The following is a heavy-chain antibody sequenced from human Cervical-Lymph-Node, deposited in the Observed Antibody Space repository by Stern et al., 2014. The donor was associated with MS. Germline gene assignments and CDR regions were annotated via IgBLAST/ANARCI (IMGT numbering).Heavy chain of an antibody. J-gene: IGHJ4*02. CDR2: IGSSGNYI. V-gene: IGHV3-21*01. CDR1: GFNFRSYT. Sequence: EVQLVESGGGLVKPGGSLRLSCAASGFNFRSYTTNWVRQAPGKGLEWVSSIGSSGNYIYYADSVKGRFTISRDSAGESLYLQMNSLRAEDTAVYYCASEELFRFDYWGQGTLVTVSS. CDR3: ASEELFRFDY. D-gene: IGHD3-10*01.